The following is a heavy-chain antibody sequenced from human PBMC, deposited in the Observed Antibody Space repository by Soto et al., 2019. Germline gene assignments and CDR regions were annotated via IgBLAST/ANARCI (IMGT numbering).Heavy chain of an antibody. CDR3: ARIYAGYNYDSV. V-gene: IGHV4-39*07. Sequence: SETLSLTCSVSSASLSSSTYYWSWIRQPPGRGPEWIGYIYYSGNTYYNPSLKSRVTMSLDTSKTQFSLKLTSVTAADTAVYYWARIYAGYNYDSVWGQGTLVTVSS. CDR1: SASLSSSTYY. CDR2: IYYSGNT. J-gene: IGHJ4*02. D-gene: IGHD3-16*01.